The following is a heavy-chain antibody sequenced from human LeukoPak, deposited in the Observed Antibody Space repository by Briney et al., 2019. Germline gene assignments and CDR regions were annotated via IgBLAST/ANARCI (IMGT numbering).Heavy chain of an antibody. CDR3: AKAGGSGSYYNARYNWFDP. Sequence: GGSLRLSCAASGFTFSSYGMRWVRQAPGKGLEWVSGISGSGGRTYYADSVKGRFTISRDNSKNTLYLQMNSLRAEDTAVYYCAKAGGSGSYYNARYNWFDPWGQGTLVTVSS. V-gene: IGHV3-23*01. CDR2: ISGSGGRT. D-gene: IGHD3-10*01. J-gene: IGHJ5*02. CDR1: GFTFSSYG.